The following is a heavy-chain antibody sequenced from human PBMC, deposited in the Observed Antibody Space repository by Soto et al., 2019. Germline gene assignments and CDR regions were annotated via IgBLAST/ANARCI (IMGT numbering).Heavy chain of an antibody. Sequence: GGSLRLSCAASGFTFSNAWINWVRQAPGKGLEWVSGISWNSGSIGYADSVKGRFTISRDNAKNSQYLQMNSLRVEDTALYYCANDFRRRGYYDFYMDVWGKGTTVTVSS. CDR1: GFTFSNAW. J-gene: IGHJ6*03. CDR2: ISWNSGSI. V-gene: IGHV3-9*01. CDR3: ANDFRRRGYYDFYMDV.